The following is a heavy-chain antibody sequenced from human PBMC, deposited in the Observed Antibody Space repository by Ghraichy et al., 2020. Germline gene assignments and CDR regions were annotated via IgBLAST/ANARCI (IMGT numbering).Heavy chain of an antibody. V-gene: IGHV4-39*01. CDR3: ARVGATNLIDY. CDR2: IYYSVST. Sequence: SETLSLTCTVSGGSISSSSYYWGWIRQPPGKGLEWIGSIYYSVSTYYNPSLKSRVTISVDTSKNQFSLKLSSVTAADTAVYYCARVGATNLIDYWGQGTLVTVSS. CDR1: GGSISSSSYY. D-gene: IGHD1-26*01. J-gene: IGHJ4*02.